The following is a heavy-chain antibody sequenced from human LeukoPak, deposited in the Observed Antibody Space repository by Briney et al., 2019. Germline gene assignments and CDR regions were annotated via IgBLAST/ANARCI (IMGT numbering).Heavy chain of an antibody. CDR2: IYTSGST. CDR1: GGSISSYY. D-gene: IGHD4-17*01. J-gene: IGHJ3*02. CDR3: ARAFLFSRDDYGDYGAFDI. Sequence: PSETLSLTCTVSGGSISSYYWSWIRQPAGKGLESIGRIYTSGSTNYNRSLKSRVTMSVDTSKNQFSLKLSSVTAADTAVYYCARAFLFSRDDYGDYGAFDIWGQGTMVTVSS. V-gene: IGHV4-4*07.